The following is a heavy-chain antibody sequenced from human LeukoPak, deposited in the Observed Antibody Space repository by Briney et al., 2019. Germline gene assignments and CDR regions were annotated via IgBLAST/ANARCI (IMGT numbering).Heavy chain of an antibody. Sequence: PSETLSLTCTVSGGSISSSISYSSWIRQPPGKGLEWIATIYYSGSTYYSPSLKSRVTISVDTSKNQFSLKVTSMTAADTAVYYCARRIVGVIDAFDYWGQGALVTVSS. D-gene: IGHD1-26*01. J-gene: IGHJ4*02. CDR3: ARRIVGVIDAFDY. CDR1: GGSISSSISY. CDR2: IYYSGST. V-gene: IGHV4-39*01.